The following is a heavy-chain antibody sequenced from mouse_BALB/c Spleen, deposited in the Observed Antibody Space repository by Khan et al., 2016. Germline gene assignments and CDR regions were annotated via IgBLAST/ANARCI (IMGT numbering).Heavy chain of an antibody. CDR1: GFDFSTFW. D-gene: IGHD2-10*02. V-gene: IGHV4-1*02. J-gene: IGHJ1*01. Sequence: EVQLQESGGCLVQPGGSLKLSCAASGFDFSTFWMSWVRQAPGKGLEWIGEINPDSSTIISTPSLKDKFIISRDNAKNTLYLQMSKVRSEDTALYYCARRGYGNSWYFDVWGAGTTVTVSS. CDR2: INPDSSTI. CDR3: ARRGYGNSWYFDV.